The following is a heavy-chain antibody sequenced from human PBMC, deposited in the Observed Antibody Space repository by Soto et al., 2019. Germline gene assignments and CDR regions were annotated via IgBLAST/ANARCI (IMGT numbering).Heavy chain of an antibody. CDR1: GFTFSDYA. CDR3: AKVTMIVVVSSFDY. D-gene: IGHD3-22*01. J-gene: IGHJ4*02. CDR2: LSGSGGST. V-gene: IGHV3-23*01. Sequence: GGSLRLSCAASGFTFSDYAMTWVRQAPGKGLEWVSALSGSGGSTYYADSVKGRFTISRDNSKNTLYLQMNSLRAEDTAVYYCAKVTMIVVVSSFDYWGQGTLVTVSS.